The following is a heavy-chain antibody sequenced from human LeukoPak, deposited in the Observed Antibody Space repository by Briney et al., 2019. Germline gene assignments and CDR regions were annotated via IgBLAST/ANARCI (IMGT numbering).Heavy chain of an antibody. Sequence: SVKVSCKASGGTFSSYAISWVRQAPGQGLEWMGGIIPIFGIANYAQRFQGRVTITADKSTSTAYMELSSLRSEDTAVYYCARVVTPRILRFLEWRGEDWFDPWGQGTLVTVSS. CDR1: GGTFSSYA. J-gene: IGHJ5*02. V-gene: IGHV1-69*10. CDR3: ARVVTPRILRFLEWRGEDWFDP. D-gene: IGHD3-3*01. CDR2: IIPIFGIA.